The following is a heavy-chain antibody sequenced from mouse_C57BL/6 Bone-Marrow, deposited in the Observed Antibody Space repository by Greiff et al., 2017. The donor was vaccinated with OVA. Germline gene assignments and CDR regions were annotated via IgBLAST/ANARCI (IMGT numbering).Heavy chain of an antibody. J-gene: IGHJ4*01. V-gene: IGHV1-26*01. CDR2: INPNNGGT. Sequence: EVQLQQSGPELVKPGASVKISCKASGYTFTDYYMTWVKQSHGKSLEWIGDINPNNGGTSYNQKFKGKATLTVDKSSSTAYMELRSLTSEDSAVYYCAHYYGSSYYAMDYWGQGTSVTVSS. CDR3: AHYYGSSYYAMDY. CDR1: GYTFTDYY. D-gene: IGHD1-1*01.